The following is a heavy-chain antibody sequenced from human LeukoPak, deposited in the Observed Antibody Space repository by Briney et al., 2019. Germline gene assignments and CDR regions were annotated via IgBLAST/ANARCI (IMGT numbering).Heavy chain of an antibody. J-gene: IGHJ4*02. D-gene: IGHD2-2*01. CDR2: ISGSGGST. CDR3: AKPPGRYCSSISCYDGPFDY. CDR1: GFTFSSYA. V-gene: IGHV3-23*01. Sequence: GGSLRLSCAASGFTFSSYAMSWVRQAPGKGLEWVSAISGSGGSTHYADSVKGRFTISRDNSKNTLYLQMNSLRAEDTAVYYCAKPPGRYCSSISCYDGPFDYWGQGTLVTVSS.